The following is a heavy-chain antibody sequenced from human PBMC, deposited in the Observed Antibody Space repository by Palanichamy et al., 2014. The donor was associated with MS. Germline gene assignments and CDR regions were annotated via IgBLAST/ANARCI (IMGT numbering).Heavy chain of an antibody. V-gene: IGHV4-39*01. CDR2: IYYTGSI. CDR1: GGSISSSGHH. J-gene: IGHJ5*02. D-gene: IGHD2-8*01. Sequence: QLQLQESGPGLVKPSETLSPTCTVSGGSISSSGHHWAWIRQPPGKGLEWIGHIYYTGSIHYNPSLKSRVTISVDTSKNQFSLKLSSLTAADTALYYCATFDCTSGTCFLDPRGQGTLVTVSS. CDR3: ATFDCTSGTCFLDP.